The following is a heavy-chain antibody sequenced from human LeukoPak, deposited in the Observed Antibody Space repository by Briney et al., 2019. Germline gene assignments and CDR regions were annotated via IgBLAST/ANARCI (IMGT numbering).Heavy chain of an antibody. J-gene: IGHJ6*02. D-gene: IGHD1-26*01. Sequence: PGGSLRLSCAATGFTFKDYGMHWVRQPPGKGLEWVSSINWNGGGTDNADSAKGRFTISRDNAKNSLYLQLSSLRPEDTALYYCAKHMRATNTYSFFGLDVWGQGTTVTVSS. CDR1: GFTFKDYG. CDR2: INWNGGGT. CDR3: AKHMRATNTYSFFGLDV. V-gene: IGHV3-9*01.